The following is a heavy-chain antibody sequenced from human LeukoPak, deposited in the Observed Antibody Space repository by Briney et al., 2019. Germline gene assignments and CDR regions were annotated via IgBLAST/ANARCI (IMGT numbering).Heavy chain of an antibody. D-gene: IGHD3-9*01. CDR3: ASLYYDILTGYYTGGFDY. J-gene: IGHJ4*02. CDR2: IYYSGST. CDR1: GGSISSGDYY. Sequence: PSETLSLTCTVSGGSISSGDYYWSWIRQPPGKGLEWIGYIYYSGSTNYNPSLKSRVTISVDTSKNQFSLKLSSVTAADTAVYYCASLYYDILTGYYTGGFDYWGQGTLVTVSS. V-gene: IGHV4-30-4*01.